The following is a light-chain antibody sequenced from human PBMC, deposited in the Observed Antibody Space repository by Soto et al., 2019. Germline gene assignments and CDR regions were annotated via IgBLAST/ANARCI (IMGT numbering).Light chain of an antibody. CDR3: QQYGSSLRT. CDR1: QSVSSN. Sequence: EIVMTQSPATLSVSPGERATLSCRASQSVSSNLAWYQQKPGQAPRLLIYDASNRATGIPARFSGSGSGTDFTLTISRLEPEDFAVYYCQQYGSSLRTFGQGTKVDIK. CDR2: DAS. V-gene: IGKV3-20*01. J-gene: IGKJ1*01.